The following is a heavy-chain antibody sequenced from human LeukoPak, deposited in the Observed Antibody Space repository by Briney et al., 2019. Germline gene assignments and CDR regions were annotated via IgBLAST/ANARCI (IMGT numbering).Heavy chain of an antibody. CDR3: ATYSGYDRIFDY. V-gene: IGHV3-48*01. CDR2: ISGSSSAI. J-gene: IGHJ4*02. CDR1: GFTFSTYG. D-gene: IGHD5-12*01. Sequence: GGSPRLSCAASGFTFSTYGMNWVRQAPGKGLEWVSYISGSSSAINYADSVKGRFTISRDNAKNPLYLQMNSLRAGDTAVYYCATYSGYDRIFDYWGQGTLVTVSS.